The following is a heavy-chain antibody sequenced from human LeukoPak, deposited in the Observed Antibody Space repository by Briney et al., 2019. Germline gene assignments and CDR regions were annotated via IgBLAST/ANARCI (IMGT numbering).Heavy chain of an antibody. V-gene: IGHV1-18*04. CDR1: GYTFTGYY. J-gene: IGHJ4*02. D-gene: IGHD7-27*01. CDR3: AKLNWGGGYYFDY. CDR2: ISAYNGNT. Sequence: ASVKVSCKASGYTFTGYYMHWVRQAPGQGLEWMGWISAYNGNTNYAQKLQGRVTMTTDTSTSTAYMELRSLRSDDTAVYYCAKLNWGGGYYFDYWGQGNLVTVSS.